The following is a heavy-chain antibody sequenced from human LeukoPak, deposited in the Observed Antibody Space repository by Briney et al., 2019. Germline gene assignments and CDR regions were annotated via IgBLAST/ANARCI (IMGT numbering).Heavy chain of an antibody. J-gene: IGHJ4*02. CDR1: GFTFDDYA. D-gene: IGHD2-15*01. CDR3: ARSFGYSQGYFDY. V-gene: IGHV3-9*01. CDR2: ISWNSGSI. Sequence: PGGSLRLSCAASGFTFDDYAMHWVRQAPGKGLEWVSGISWNSGSIGYADSVKGRFTISRDNAKNSLYLQMNSLRAEDTALYYCARSFGYSQGYFDYWGQGTLVTVSS.